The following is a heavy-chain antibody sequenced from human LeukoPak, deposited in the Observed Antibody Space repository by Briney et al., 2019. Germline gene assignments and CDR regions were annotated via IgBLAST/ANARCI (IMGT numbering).Heavy chain of an antibody. CDR2: INPSGGST. V-gene: IGHV1-46*01. J-gene: IGHJ5*02. CDR1: GYTFTSYY. CDR3: ARVDCSGGSCYRWFDP. D-gene: IGHD2-15*01. Sequence: GSVKVSCKASGYTFTSYYMHWVRQAPGQGLEWMGIINPSGGSTSYAQKFQGRVTMTRDTSTSTVYMELSSLRSEDTAVYYCARVDCSGGSCYRWFDPWGQGTLVTVSS.